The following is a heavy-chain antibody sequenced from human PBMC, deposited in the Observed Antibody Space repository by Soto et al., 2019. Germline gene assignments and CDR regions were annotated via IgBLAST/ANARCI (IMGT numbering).Heavy chain of an antibody. V-gene: IGHV1-69*01. CDR3: ARRRLGYGAWYFDL. CDR2: NLPLFNIS. D-gene: IGHD5-18*01. CDR1: GGAFSSYA. J-gene: IGHJ2*01. Sequence: QVQLVQSGAEVKKPGSSVKVSCKASGGAFSSYAISWVRQAHGQGREWMGGNLPLFNISNYEQKFQGRATITADEPTSTAYMDLSNPTYEDTAVYYCARRRLGYGAWYFDLWGRGTLITVSS.